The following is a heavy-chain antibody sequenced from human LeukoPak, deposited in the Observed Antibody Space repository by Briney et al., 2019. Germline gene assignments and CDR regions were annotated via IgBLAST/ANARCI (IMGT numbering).Heavy chain of an antibody. D-gene: IGHD3-10*01. Sequence: PSETLSLTCAVYGGSFSGYYWSWIRQPPGKGLEWIGEINHSGSTNYNPSLKSRVTISVATSKNPFSLKLSSVTAADTAVYYCARAAMVRGVIVAAAYYYYMDVWGKGTTVTVSS. J-gene: IGHJ6*03. CDR1: GGSFSGYY. V-gene: IGHV4-34*01. CDR2: INHSGST. CDR3: ARAAMVRGVIVAAAYYYYMDV.